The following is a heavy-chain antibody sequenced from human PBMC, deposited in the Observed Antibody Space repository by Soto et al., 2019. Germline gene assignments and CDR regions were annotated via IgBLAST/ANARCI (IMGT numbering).Heavy chain of an antibody. CDR1: GYTFTSYG. CDR2: ISAYSGNT. Sequence: QVQLVQSGAEVKKPGASLKVSCKASGYTFTSYGISWVRQAPGQGLEWMGWISAYSGNTNYAQKLQGRVTMTTDTSTSTAYLERRSLRTDDTAVYYCASDWAFYTVTARDGFDYSGQGTLVTVSS. CDR3: ASDWAFYTVTARDGFDY. J-gene: IGHJ4*02. D-gene: IGHD4-4*01. V-gene: IGHV1-18*01.